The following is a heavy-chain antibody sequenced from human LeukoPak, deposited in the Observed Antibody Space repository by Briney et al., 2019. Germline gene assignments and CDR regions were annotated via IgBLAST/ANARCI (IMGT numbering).Heavy chain of an antibody. J-gene: IGHJ5*02. CDR2: IYYSGST. V-gene: IGHV4-39*07. D-gene: IGHD7-27*01. CDR1: GGSISSSSYY. CDR3: ARDRSPDWGSYNWFDP. Sequence: PSETLSLTCTVSGGSISSSSYYWGWIRQPPGKGLEWIGSIYYSGSTYYNPSLKSRVTISVDTSKNQFSLKLSSVTAADTAVYYCARDRSPDWGSYNWFDPWGQGTLVTVSS.